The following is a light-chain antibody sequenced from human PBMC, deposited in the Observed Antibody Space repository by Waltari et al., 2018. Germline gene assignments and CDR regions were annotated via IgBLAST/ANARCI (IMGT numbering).Light chain of an antibody. CDR1: SPNIGSNT. J-gene: IGLJ2*01. CDR2: SNN. CDR3: ATWDDRLDNVV. V-gene: IGLV1-44*01. Sequence: QSVLTQPPSASGTPGQRVTISCSGSSPNIGSNTVNWYQPLPGTAPKFLIYSNNQRPSGVPDRFSGSKSGTSASLAISGLQSEDEADYYCATWDDRLDNVVFGGGTKLTVL.